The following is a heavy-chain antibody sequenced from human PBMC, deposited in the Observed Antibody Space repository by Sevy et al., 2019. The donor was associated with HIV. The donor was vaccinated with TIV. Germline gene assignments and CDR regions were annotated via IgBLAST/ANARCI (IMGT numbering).Heavy chain of an antibody. V-gene: IGHV3-73*01. CDR1: GFTFSGSA. CDR3: TRTTVTNDAFDI. CDR2: IRSKANSYAT. D-gene: IGHD4-17*01. Sequence: GSLRLSCAASGFTFSGSAMHWVRQASGKGLEWVGRIRSKANSYATAYAASVKGRFTISRDDSKNTAYLQMNSLKTEDTAVYYCTRTTVTNDAFDIWGQGTMVTVSS. J-gene: IGHJ3*02.